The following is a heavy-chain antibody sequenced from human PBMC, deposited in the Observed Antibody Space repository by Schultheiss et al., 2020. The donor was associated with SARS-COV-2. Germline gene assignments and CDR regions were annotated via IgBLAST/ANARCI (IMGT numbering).Heavy chain of an antibody. V-gene: IGHV4-34*01. CDR3: ARASGYAWFDY. CDR2: IYHSGST. J-gene: IGHJ4*02. CDR1: GGSFSGYY. Sequence: SQTLSLTCAVYGGSFSGYYWNWIRQPPGKGLEWIGSIYHSGSTYYNPSLKSRVTISVDTSKNQFSLKLSSVTAADTAVYYCARASGYAWFDYWGQGTLVTVSS. D-gene: IGHD5-12*01.